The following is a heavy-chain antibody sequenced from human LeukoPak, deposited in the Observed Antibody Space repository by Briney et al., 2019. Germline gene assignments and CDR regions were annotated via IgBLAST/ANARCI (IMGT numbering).Heavy chain of an antibody. J-gene: IGHJ4*02. D-gene: IGHD3-10*01. Sequence: GGSLRLSCAASGFTFSSYAMSWVRQAPGKGVVWISRINTDASSTSYADSVKGRFTISRDNAKNTLYLQMNSLRAEDTAVYYCARGSYYFDYWGQGTLVTVSS. V-gene: IGHV3-74*01. CDR1: GFTFSSYA. CDR3: ARGSYYFDY. CDR2: INTDASST.